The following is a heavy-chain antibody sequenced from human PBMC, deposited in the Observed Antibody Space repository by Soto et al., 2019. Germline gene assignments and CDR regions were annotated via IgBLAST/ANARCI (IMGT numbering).Heavy chain of an antibody. D-gene: IGHD6-6*01. CDR3: AKRSSSSTSDY. V-gene: IGHV3-23*01. J-gene: IGHJ4*02. CDR1: GFTFSSYG. Sequence: EVQLLEAGGGLVQPGESLRLSCAASGFTFSSYGMSWVRQAPGTGLEWVSVISGSDDRTYYADSVKGRFTISRDNSKNTLYLQMNSLRAEDTAVYYCAKRSSSSTSDYWGQGPLVTVSS. CDR2: ISGSDDRT.